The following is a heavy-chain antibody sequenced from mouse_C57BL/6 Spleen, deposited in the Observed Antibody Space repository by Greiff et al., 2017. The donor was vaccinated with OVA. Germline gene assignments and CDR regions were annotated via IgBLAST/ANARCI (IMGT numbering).Heavy chain of an antibody. CDR3: ARSDSSGSPYYAMDY. V-gene: IGHV1-54*01. D-gene: IGHD3-2*02. J-gene: IGHJ4*01. CDR2: INPGSGGT. CDR1: GYAFTNYL. Sequence: VQLQQSGAELVRPGTSVTVSCKASGYAFTNYLIEWVKQRPGQGLEWIGVINPGSGGTNYNEKFKGKATLTADKSSSTAYMQLSSLTSEDSAVYFGARSDSSGSPYYAMDYWGQGTSVTVSS.